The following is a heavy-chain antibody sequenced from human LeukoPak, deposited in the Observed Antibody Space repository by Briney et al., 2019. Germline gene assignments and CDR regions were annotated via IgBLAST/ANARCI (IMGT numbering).Heavy chain of an antibody. CDR1: GGTFSSYG. J-gene: IGHJ4*02. V-gene: IGHV1-69*13. Sequence: ASVKVSCKASGGTFSSYGFNWVRQAPGQGLEWMGGIIPIFGTANYAQKFQGRVTITADESTSTAYMELSSLRSEDTAVYYCARSEDSSSSYDYWGQGTLVTVSS. CDR2: IIPIFGTA. CDR3: ARSEDSSSSYDY. D-gene: IGHD6-6*01.